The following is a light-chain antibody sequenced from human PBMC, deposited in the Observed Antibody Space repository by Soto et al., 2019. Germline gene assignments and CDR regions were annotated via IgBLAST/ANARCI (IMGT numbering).Light chain of an antibody. CDR1: QSISRW. Sequence: DIQMTQSPSALSASVGDRVTITCRASQSISRWLAWYQQKPGKAPKLLIYKASSLEGGVPSRFSGSGFGTVFTFTISSLQPEDVATYSGKQYSAIHTFGRGPNVE. CDR2: KAS. J-gene: IGKJ2*01. CDR3: KQYSAIHT. V-gene: IGKV1-5*03.